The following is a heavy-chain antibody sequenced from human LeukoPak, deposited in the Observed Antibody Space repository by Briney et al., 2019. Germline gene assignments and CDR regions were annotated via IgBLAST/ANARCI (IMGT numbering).Heavy chain of an antibody. D-gene: IGHD6-19*01. CDR1: GGSLSSSGHW. V-gene: IGHV4-39*01. CDR2: IHYSGKV. CDR3: ARQSGDQSSAWYFDA. Sequence: SETLSLTCTVSGGSLSSSGHWWVWIRQPPGKGLEWIGSIHYSGKVYYNPSLKSRVTTSVDTSADQFSLRLSSATAADTAIYYCARQSGDQSSAWYFDAWGQGTLVTVSS. J-gene: IGHJ4*02.